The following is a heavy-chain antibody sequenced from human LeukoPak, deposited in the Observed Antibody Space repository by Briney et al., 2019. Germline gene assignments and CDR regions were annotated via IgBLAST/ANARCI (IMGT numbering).Heavy chain of an antibody. CDR2: IYYSGST. V-gene: IGHV4-59*01. Sequence: SETLSLTCAVSGGSISSYYWSWIRQPPGKGLEWIGYIYYSGSTNYNPSLKSRVTISVDTSKNQFSLKLSSVTAADTAVYYCARESSWYYFDYWGQGALVTVSS. CDR3: ARESSWYYFDY. J-gene: IGHJ4*02. CDR1: GGSISSYY. D-gene: IGHD6-13*01.